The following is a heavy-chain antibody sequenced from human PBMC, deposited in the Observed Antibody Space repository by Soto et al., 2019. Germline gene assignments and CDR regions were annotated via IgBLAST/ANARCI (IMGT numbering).Heavy chain of an antibody. CDR2: ITEDGSGT. V-gene: IGHV3-74*01. Sequence: PGGSLRLSCATSGFTFSSYPIHWFRQAPGKGPVWVSRITEDGSGTTYADSVKGRFTVTRDNAKNTMYLQMSGLGAEDTAVYHCVRGTNGWRGMDYWGQGTLVTV. CDR1: GFTFSSYP. J-gene: IGHJ4*02. D-gene: IGHD2-8*01. CDR3: VRGTNGWRGMDY.